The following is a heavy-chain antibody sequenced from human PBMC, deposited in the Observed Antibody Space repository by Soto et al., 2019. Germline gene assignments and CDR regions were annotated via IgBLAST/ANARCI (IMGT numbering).Heavy chain of an antibody. D-gene: IGHD3-3*02. CDR1: GYTFTSYY. J-gene: IGHJ4*02. V-gene: IGHV1-46*01. CDR2: INPNGGTT. Sequence: ASVKVSCKASGYTFTSYYMHWVRQAPGQGLEWMGIINPNGGTTTYAQKFQGRVTMTRDTSRSTVYMELSSLKSEDTAVFYCAISPADFDDWGQGTLVTVSS. CDR3: AISPADFDD.